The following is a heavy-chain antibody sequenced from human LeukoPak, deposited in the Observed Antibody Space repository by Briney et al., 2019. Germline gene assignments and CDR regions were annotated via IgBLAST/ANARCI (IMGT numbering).Heavy chain of an antibody. CDR2: IYTSGST. D-gene: IGHD3-10*01. Sequence: SETLSLTCTVSGGSISSYYWSWIRQPAGKGLEWIGRIYTSGSTNYHPSPKSRVHMSVDTSKNQFSLKLSSVTAADTAVYYCARDGSGGYYYYYYGMDVWGQGTTVTVSS. CDR3: ARDGSGGYYYYYYGMDV. V-gene: IGHV4-4*07. J-gene: IGHJ6*02. CDR1: GGSISSYY.